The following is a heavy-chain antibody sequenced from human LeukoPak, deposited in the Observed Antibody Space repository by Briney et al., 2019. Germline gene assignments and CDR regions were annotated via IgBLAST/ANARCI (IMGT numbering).Heavy chain of an antibody. CDR1: GYTFTNYD. CDR3: VRDGEGVAISVNYWFAP. J-gene: IGHJ5*02. Sequence: ASVNVSCKATGYTFTNYDINWVRQASGQGLEWMGWMNPINGNTGYAQKFQGRVTMTRDTSISTAYMELRSLTSEDTAVYYCVRDGEGVAISVNYWFAPWGQGTLVTVSS. D-gene: IGHD3-10*01. V-gene: IGHV1-8*01. CDR2: MNPINGNT.